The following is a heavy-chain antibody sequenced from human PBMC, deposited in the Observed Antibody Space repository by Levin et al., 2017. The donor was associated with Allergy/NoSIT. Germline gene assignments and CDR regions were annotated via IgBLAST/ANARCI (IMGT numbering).Heavy chain of an antibody. J-gene: IGHJ6*03. CDR3: ARGGIAAEYYYYYYMDV. D-gene: IGHD6-13*01. CDR1: GGTFSSYA. Sequence: GASVKVSCKASGGTFSSYAISWVRQAPGQGLEWMGGIIPIFGTANYAQKFQGRVTITADESTSTAYMELSSLRSEDTAVYYCARGGIAAEYYYYYYMDVWGKGTTVTVSS. CDR2: IIPIFGTA. V-gene: IGHV1-69*13.